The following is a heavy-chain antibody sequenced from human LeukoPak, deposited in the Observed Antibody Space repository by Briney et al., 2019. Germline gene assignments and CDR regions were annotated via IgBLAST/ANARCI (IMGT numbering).Heavy chain of an antibody. V-gene: IGHV1-18*01. D-gene: IGHD3-3*01. CDR1: GYTFTSYG. CDR2: ISAYNGNT. Sequence: ASVKVSCKASGYTFTSYGISWVRQAPGQGLEWVGWISAYNGNTNYAQKLQGRVTMTTDTSTSTAYMELRSLRSDDTAVYYCARDWGPYDFWSGYYIGDYFDYWGQGTLVTVSS. J-gene: IGHJ4*02. CDR3: ARDWGPYDFWSGYYIGDYFDY.